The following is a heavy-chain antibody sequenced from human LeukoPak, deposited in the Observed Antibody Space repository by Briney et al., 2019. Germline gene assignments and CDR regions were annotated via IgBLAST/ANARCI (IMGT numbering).Heavy chain of an antibody. V-gene: IGHV1-69*05. CDR1: GGTFSSYA. CDR2: IIPIFGTA. J-gene: IGHJ4*02. Sequence: GASVKVSCKASGGTFSSYAISWVRQAPGQGLEWMGGIIPIFGTANYAQKFQGRVTITTDESTSTAYMELSSLRSEDTAVYYCARDGGLYGESYYFDYWGQGTLVTVSS. CDR3: ARDGGLYGESYYFDY. D-gene: IGHD3-16*01.